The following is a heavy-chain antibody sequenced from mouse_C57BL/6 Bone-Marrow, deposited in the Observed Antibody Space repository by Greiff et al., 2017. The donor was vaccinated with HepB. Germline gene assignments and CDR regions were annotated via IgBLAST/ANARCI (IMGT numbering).Heavy chain of an antibody. D-gene: IGHD2-5*01. V-gene: IGHV1-52*01. Sequence: QVQLQQPGAELVRPGSSVKLSCKASGYTFTSYWMHWVKQRPIQGLEWIGNIDPSDSETPYNQKFKDKAPLTVDKSSSTAYMKLSSLTSEDSSVYYCARRDSNFYFDYWGQGTTLTVSS. CDR3: ARRDSNFYFDY. J-gene: IGHJ2*01. CDR2: IDPSDSET. CDR1: GYTFTSYW.